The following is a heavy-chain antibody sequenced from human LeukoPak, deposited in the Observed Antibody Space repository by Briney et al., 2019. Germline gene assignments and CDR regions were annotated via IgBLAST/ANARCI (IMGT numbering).Heavy chain of an antibody. D-gene: IGHD5-18*01. Sequence: GGSLRLSCAASGFMFRGYAMSWVRQAPGKGLEWVSAISDTGDSTYYADSVKGRFTISRDNSKNTLYLQMNSLRAEDTAVYYCAKDFRRGYSYGYYYGMDVWGKGTTVTVSS. V-gene: IGHV3-23*01. CDR2: ISDTGDST. CDR3: AKDFRRGYSYGYYYGMDV. CDR1: GFMFRGYA. J-gene: IGHJ6*04.